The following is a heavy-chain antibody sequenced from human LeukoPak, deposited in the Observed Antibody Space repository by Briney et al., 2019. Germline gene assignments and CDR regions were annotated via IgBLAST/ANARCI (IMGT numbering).Heavy chain of an antibody. V-gene: IGHV1-8*01. CDR2: TNPNSGNT. CDR3: ARVYTVAIGTTTYFQH. Sequence: SVKVSCKASAYTFTSYDINWMRQATGQGLEWMGWTNPNSGNTGYAQKFQGRVTMTRNTSINTAYTELHSMRSEATAVYYCARVYTVAIGTTTYFQHWRQGTLVTVSS. D-gene: IGHD1-7*01. CDR1: AYTFTSYD. J-gene: IGHJ1*01.